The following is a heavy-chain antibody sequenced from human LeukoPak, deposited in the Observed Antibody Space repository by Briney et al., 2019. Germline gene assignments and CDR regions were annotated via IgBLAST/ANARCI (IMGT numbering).Heavy chain of an antibody. CDR1: GFTFSSYS. V-gene: IGHV3-21*01. CDR3: ARAAVRGYFDY. Sequence: GGSLRLSCAASGFTFSSYSMNWVRHAPGKALECVSSISSSSSYIYYADSVKGRFTISRDNAKNSLYLQMNSLRAEDTAVYYCARAAVRGYFDYWGQGTLVTVSS. CDR2: ISSSSSYI. D-gene: IGHD6-13*01. J-gene: IGHJ4*02.